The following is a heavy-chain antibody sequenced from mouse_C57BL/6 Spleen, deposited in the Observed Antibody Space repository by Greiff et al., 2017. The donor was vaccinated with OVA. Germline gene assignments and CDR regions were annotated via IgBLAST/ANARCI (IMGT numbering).Heavy chain of an antibody. D-gene: IGHD2-10*02. Sequence: VQLQQSGPELVKPGASVKISCKASGYTFTDYYMNWVKQSHGKSLEWIGDINPNNGGTSYNQKFKGKATLTVDKSSSTAYMELRSLTSEDSAVYYCARPSNNYFDYWGQGTTLTVSS. J-gene: IGHJ2*01. CDR3: ARPSNNYFDY. CDR2: INPNNGGT. CDR1: GYTFTDYY. V-gene: IGHV1-26*01.